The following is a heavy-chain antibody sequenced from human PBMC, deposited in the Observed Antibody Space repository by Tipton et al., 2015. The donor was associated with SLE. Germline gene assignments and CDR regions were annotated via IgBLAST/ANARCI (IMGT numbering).Heavy chain of an antibody. CDR3: ASGSFLDL. V-gene: IGHV4-59*12. J-gene: IGHJ2*01. Sequence: LSLTCTVSGGSISSYYWSWIRQPPGKGLEWIGYIYYSGSTNYNPSLKSRVTISVDTSKNQFSLKLSSVTAADTAVYYCASGSFLDLWGRGTLVTVSS. CDR1: GGSISSYY. CDR2: IYYSGST.